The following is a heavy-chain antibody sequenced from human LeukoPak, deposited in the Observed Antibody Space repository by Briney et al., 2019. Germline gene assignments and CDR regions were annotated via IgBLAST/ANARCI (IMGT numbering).Heavy chain of an antibody. J-gene: IGHJ4*02. CDR3: AKDRHYDTLTGAFDY. D-gene: IGHD3-9*01. Sequence: GGSLRLSCAASGFTFSSYAVSWVRQAPGKRLEWVSAISGSGGSTYYADSVKGRFTISRDNSKNTLYLQMNSLRAEDTAVYYCAKDRHYDTLTGAFDYWGQGTLVTLSS. V-gene: IGHV3-23*01. CDR1: GFTFSSYA. CDR2: ISGSGGST.